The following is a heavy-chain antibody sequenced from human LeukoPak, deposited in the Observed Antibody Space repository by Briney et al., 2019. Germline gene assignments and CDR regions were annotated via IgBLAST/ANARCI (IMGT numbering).Heavy chain of an antibody. CDR2: IRYDGTNK. D-gene: IGHD6-13*01. CDR3: AKDSSSWSPHYFDY. V-gene: IGHV3-30*02. Sequence: GGSLRLFCAASGFTFSSYGMHWVRQAPGKGLEWVAFIRYDGTNKYYVDSVKGRFTISRDNSKNTQYLQMNSLRGEDTAVYYCAKDSSSWSPHYFDYWGQGTLVTVSS. CDR1: GFTFSSYG. J-gene: IGHJ4*02.